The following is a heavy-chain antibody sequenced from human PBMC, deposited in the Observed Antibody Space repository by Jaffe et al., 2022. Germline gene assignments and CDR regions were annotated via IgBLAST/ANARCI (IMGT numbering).Heavy chain of an antibody. Sequence: EVQLVESGGGLVQPGGSLRLSCAASGFIFSSYWMTWVRQAPGKGLEWVANINQDKSQIYYVDSVKGRFTISRDNAKNSLYLQMNSLRAEDTAVYYCARFGKNNWEIDYWGQGTLVSVSS. J-gene: IGHJ4*02. V-gene: IGHV3-7*01. CDR2: INQDKSQI. CDR3: ARFGKNNWEIDY. CDR1: GFIFSSYW. D-gene: IGHD1-1*01.